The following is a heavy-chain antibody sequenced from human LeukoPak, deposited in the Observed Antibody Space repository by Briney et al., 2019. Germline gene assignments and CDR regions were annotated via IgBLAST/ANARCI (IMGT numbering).Heavy chain of an antibody. CDR2: INHSGST. J-gene: IGHJ5*02. Sequence: PSETLSLTCAVYGGSFSGYYWSWIRQPPGKGLEWIGEINHSGSTNYNPSLKSRVTISVDTSKNQFSLKLSSVTAADTAVYYCARLPSPGWFDPWGQGTLVTVSS. V-gene: IGHV4-34*01. CDR3: ARLPSPGWFDP. CDR1: GGSFSGYY.